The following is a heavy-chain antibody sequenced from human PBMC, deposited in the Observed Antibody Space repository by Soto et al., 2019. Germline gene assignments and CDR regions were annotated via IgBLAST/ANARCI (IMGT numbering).Heavy chain of an antibody. CDR2: ISYDGSNK. CDR1: GFTFSSYG. Sequence: PGGSLRLSCAASGFTFSSYGMHWVRQAPGKGLEWVAVISYDGSNKYYADSVKGRFTISRDNSKNTLYLQINRLRAEDTAVYYIARVLSPFLEWDISPLAYWGQGTLVTVSS. D-gene: IGHD3-3*02. CDR3: ARVLSPFLEWDISPLAY. J-gene: IGHJ4*02. V-gene: IGHV3-30*03.